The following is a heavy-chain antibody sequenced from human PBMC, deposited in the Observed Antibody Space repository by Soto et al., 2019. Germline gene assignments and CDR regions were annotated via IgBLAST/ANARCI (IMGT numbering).Heavy chain of an antibody. CDR3: ATSVNSAMAFDY. V-gene: IGHV1-46*01. Sequence: ASVKVSCKASGYTFTHYYMHWVRQAPGQVLEWMGIINPNGGSTTYAQRFRAGFTMTRDTSTSTFYMELSSLRSEDSAVYYCATSVNSAMAFDYWGQGTLVTVSS. CDR2: INPNGGST. D-gene: IGHD5-18*01. J-gene: IGHJ4*02. CDR1: GYTFTHYY.